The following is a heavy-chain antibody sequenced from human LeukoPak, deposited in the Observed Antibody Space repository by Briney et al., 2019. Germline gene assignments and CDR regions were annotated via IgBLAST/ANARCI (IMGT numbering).Heavy chain of an antibody. Sequence: SETLSLTCTVSGGSISSYYWSWIRQPPGKGLEWIGYIYYSGSTNYNPSLKSRVTISVDTSKNQFSLKLSSVTAADTAVYYCARGSVFGVVTGGIEFDPWGQGTLVTVSS. CDR3: ARGSVFGVVTGGIEFDP. D-gene: IGHD3-3*01. CDR1: GGSISSYY. V-gene: IGHV4-59*01. CDR2: IYYSGST. J-gene: IGHJ5*02.